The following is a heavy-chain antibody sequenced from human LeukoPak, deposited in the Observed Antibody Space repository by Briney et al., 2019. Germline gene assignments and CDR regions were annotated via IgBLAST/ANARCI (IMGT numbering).Heavy chain of an antibody. CDR3: AKDRDGYNSPFDY. D-gene: IGHD5-24*01. CDR1: GFTFSSYG. CDR2: ISYDGSNK. Sequence: PGGSLRLSCAASGFTFSSYGMHWVRQAPGKGLGWVAVISYDGSNKYYADSVKGRFTISRDNSKNTLYLQMNSLRAEDTAVYYCAKDRDGYNSPFDYWGQGTLVTVSS. V-gene: IGHV3-30*18. J-gene: IGHJ4*02.